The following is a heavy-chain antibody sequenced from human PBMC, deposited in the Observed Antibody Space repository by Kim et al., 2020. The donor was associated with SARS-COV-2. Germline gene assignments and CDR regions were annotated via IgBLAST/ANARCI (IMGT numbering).Heavy chain of an antibody. CDR3: ARGHEGMDI. Sequence: GGSLRLSCTASGFSFSNSWMTWVRQAPGKGLEWVANINQDGGERNYLDSVTGRFTISRDNARGSLYLQMNDLRADDRAVYYCARGHEGMDIWGQGTPVT. CDR2: INQDGGER. CDR1: GFSFSNSW. V-gene: IGHV3-7*03. J-gene: IGHJ6*02.